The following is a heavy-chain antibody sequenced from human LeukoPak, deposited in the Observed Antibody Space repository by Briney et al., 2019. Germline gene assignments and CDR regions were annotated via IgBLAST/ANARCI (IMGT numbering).Heavy chain of an antibody. V-gene: IGHV3-74*01. J-gene: IGHJ4*02. CDR1: GFTFSSYW. CDR2: IDTDGSST. CDR3: ARDPSYSSGYYY. Sequence: PGGSLRLSCAASGFTFSSYWMHWVRQAPGKGLVWVSRIDTDGSSTNYADSVKGRFTISRDNAKNTLYLQMNSLRAEDTAVYYCARDPSYSSGYYYWGQGTLVTVSS. D-gene: IGHD3-22*01.